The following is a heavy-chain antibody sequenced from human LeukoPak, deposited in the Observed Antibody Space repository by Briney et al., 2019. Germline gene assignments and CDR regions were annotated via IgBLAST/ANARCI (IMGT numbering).Heavy chain of an antibody. CDR1: EFPFSVYA. CDR2: IDASGSDT. J-gene: IGHJ4*02. V-gene: IGHV3-23*01. CDR3: ADYRKPQGLDY. Sequence: GGSLRLSCAVSEFPFSVYAMAWVRQAPGQGLEWVSAIDASGSDTYYTDSVKGRFTISRDNSKNTGYLQMNSLRVEDTAVYYCADYRKPQGLDYWGQGTLVTVSS. D-gene: IGHD1-14*01.